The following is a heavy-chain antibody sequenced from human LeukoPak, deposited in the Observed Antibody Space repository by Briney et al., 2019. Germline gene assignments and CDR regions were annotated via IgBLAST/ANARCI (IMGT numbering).Heavy chain of an antibody. CDR2: MKQDGSEK. CDR1: GFTFSSYW. Sequence: GGSLRLSCAASGFTFSSYWMSWVRQAPGKGLEWVANMKQDGSEKYYVDSVKGRFTISRDNAKNSLYLQMNSLRAEDTAVYYCARESHCSGGSCYLKKQPADYWGQGTLVTVSS. V-gene: IGHV3-7*01. CDR3: ARESHCSGGSCYLKKQPADY. D-gene: IGHD2-15*01. J-gene: IGHJ4*02.